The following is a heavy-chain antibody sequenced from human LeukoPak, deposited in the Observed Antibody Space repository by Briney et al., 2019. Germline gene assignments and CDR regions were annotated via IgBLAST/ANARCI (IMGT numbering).Heavy chain of an antibody. CDR3: ASKPVPLGSYYSPADY. CDR1: GGSISSGSYY. Sequence: SETLSLTCTVSGGSISSGSYYWSGIRQPAGKGLEWTGRIYTSGSTNYNPSLKSRVTISVDTSKNQFSLKLSSVTAADTAVYYCASKPVPLGSYYSPADYWGQGTLVTVSS. J-gene: IGHJ4*02. V-gene: IGHV4-61*02. D-gene: IGHD3-10*01. CDR2: IYTSGST.